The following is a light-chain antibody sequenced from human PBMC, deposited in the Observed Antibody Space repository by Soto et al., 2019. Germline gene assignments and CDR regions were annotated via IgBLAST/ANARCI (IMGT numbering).Light chain of an antibody. CDR2: DAS. J-gene: IGKJ5*01. CDR1: QSVSSY. V-gene: IGKV3-11*01. Sequence: EIVLTQSPATLSLSPGERATLSWRASQSVSSYLAWYQQKPGQAPRLLIYDASNRANGIPARFSGSGSGTDFTLTINSLEPEDSAFYYCQQRSNWPSITFGQGTRLEIK. CDR3: QQRSNWPSIT.